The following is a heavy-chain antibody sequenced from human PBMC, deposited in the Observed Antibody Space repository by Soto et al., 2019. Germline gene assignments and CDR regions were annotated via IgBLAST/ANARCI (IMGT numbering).Heavy chain of an antibody. CDR1: GFTFSSFA. V-gene: IGHV3-23*01. D-gene: IGHD1-7*01. Sequence: GGSLRLSCAASGFTFSSFAMTWVRQAPGKGLEWVSTINYVGASTYYADSVKGRFTISRDNSKNTLYLQMNSLRAEDTAVYFCAKEGGELELQTPDYWGQGTLVTVSS. CDR2: INYVGAST. J-gene: IGHJ4*02. CDR3: AKEGGELELQTPDY.